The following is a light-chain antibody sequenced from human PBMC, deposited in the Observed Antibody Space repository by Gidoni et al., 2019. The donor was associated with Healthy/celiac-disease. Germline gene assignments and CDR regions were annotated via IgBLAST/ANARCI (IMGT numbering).Light chain of an antibody. CDR2: WAS. CDR3: QQYYSTLRT. CDR1: QSVLYSSNNKNY. V-gene: IGKV4-1*01. Sequence: DIVMTQSPDSLAVSLGERATSNCKSSQSVLYSSNNKNYLAWYQQKPGQPPKLLIYWASTRESGVPDRFSGSGSGTDFILTISSLQAEDVAVYYCQQYYSTLRTFGQGTKVEIK. J-gene: IGKJ1*01.